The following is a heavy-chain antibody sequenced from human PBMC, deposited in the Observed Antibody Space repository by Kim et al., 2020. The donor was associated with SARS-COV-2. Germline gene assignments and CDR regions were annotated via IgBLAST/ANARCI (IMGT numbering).Heavy chain of an antibody. CDR3: ARDPYYCASGSYNYYYGMDV. J-gene: IGHJ6*02. CDR1: GYTFSSYG. CDR2: ISAYNGNT. D-gene: IGHD3-10*01. V-gene: IGHV1-18*01. Sequence: ASVKVSCKASGYTFSSYGITWVRQAPGQGLEWMGWISAYNGNTNFAQSLQGRVTMTTDTSTSTAYMELRSLRSDDTAVYYCARDPYYCASGSYNYYYGMDVWGQGTTVTVSS.